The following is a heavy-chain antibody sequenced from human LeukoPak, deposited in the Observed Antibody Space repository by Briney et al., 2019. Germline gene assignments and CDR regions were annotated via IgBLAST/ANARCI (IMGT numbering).Heavy chain of an antibody. V-gene: IGHV1-69*04. CDR1: GATFTNYA. CDR2: IIPMFGIT. CDR3: ATGGINHFDSSGYYNF. Sequence: GASVRVSCKASGATFTNYAFTWVRQAPGQGREWMGRIIPMFGITNYAQKFQGSVTITADKSSSTAYMELSSLRSEDSAMYYCATGGINHFDSSGYYNFWGQGTLVTVSS. D-gene: IGHD3-22*01. J-gene: IGHJ4*02.